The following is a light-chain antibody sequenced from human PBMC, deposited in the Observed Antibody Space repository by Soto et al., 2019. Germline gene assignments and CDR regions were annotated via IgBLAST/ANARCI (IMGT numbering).Light chain of an antibody. CDR1: QSVSNNY. Sequence: EIVLTQSPGTLSLSPGERATLSCRASQSVSNNYLAWYQQKPGQAPRLLTHGSSSRATGVPDRFSGRGSGTTFTLVISRLEPEDFAVYYCQQYGTSPFTFGQGTKVDIK. CDR2: GSS. V-gene: IGKV3-20*01. J-gene: IGKJ2*01. CDR3: QQYGTSPFT.